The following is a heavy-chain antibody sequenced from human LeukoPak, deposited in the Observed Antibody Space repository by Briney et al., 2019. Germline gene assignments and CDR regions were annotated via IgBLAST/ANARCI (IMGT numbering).Heavy chain of an antibody. CDR1: GYTFTSYY. CDR2: TNPSGGST. D-gene: IGHD5-18*01. V-gene: IGHV1-46*01. Sequence: ASVKVSCRASGYTFTSYYMHWVRQAPGQGLEWMGITNPSGGSTSYAQKFQGRVTMTRDTSTSTVYMELSSLRSEDTAVYYCARGGYSYGEDYWFDPWGQGTLVTVSS. J-gene: IGHJ5*02. CDR3: ARGGYSYGEDYWFDP.